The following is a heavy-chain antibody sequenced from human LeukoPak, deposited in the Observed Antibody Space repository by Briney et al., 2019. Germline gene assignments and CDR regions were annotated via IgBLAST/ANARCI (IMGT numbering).Heavy chain of an antibody. CDR1: GFTFSSYA. J-gene: IGHJ4*02. V-gene: IGHV3-23*01. D-gene: IGHD4-23*01. Sequence: GGSLRLSCAASGFTFSSYAMSWVRQAPGKGLEWVSAISGSGGSTYYADSVKGRFTISRDNSKNTLYLQMNSLRVEDTAVYYCASRASGTSHFDYWGQGTLVTVSS. CDR2: ISGSGGST. CDR3: ASRASGTSHFDY.